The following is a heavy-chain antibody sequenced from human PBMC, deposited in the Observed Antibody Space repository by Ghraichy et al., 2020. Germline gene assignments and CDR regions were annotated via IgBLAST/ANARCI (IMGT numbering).Heavy chain of an antibody. J-gene: IGHJ6*02. CDR3: AKGNHCTNGVCSTYYYYGMDV. D-gene: IGHD2-8*01. CDR2: ISWDGGST. Sequence: GGSLRLSCAASGFTFDDYTMHWVRQAPGKGLEWVSLISWDGGSTYYADSVKGRFTISRDNSKNSLYLQMNSLRTEDTALYYCAKGNHCTNGVCSTYYYYGMDVWGQGTTVTVSS. V-gene: IGHV3-43*01. CDR1: GFTFDDYT.